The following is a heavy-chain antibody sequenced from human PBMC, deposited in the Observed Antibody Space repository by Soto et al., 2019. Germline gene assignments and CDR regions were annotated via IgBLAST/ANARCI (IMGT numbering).Heavy chain of an antibody. CDR2: IIPIFGTA. V-gene: IGHV1-69*06. J-gene: IGHJ3*02. CDR3: AREGGITIFGSHAFDI. D-gene: IGHD3-3*01. Sequence: QVQLVQSGAEVKKPGSSVKVSCKATGGTFSSYAISWVRQAPGQGLEWMGGIIPIFGTANYAQKFQGRVTITADKSTSTAYMELSSLRSEDTAVYYCAREGGITIFGSHAFDIWGQGTMVTVSS. CDR1: GGTFSSYA.